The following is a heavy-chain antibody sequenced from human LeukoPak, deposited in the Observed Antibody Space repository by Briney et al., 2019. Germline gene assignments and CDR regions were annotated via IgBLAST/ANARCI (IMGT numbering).Heavy chain of an antibody. D-gene: IGHD6-19*01. V-gene: IGHV4-4*07. CDR1: GGSISSYY. Sequence: NPSETLSLTCTVSGGSISSYYWSWIRQPAGKGLEWIGRIDTSGYTNYSPSLKSRVTMSVDRSKNQFSLELTYVTAADTAVFYCARDGGSGWFDYWGQGTLVTVSS. CDR2: IDTSGYT. CDR3: ARDGGSGWFDY. J-gene: IGHJ4*02.